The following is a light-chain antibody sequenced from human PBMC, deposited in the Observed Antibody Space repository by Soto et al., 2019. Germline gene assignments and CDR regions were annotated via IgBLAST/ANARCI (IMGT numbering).Light chain of an antibody. CDR1: SSDVGGYNY. Sequence: QSALTQPPSASGSPGQSVTVSCTGTSSDVGGYNYVSWYQQYPGKAPKLIIYEVSKRPSGVPDRFSGSKSGNTASLTVSGLQAEDEADYYCSSYADSDNWVFGGGTQLTVL. CDR3: SSYADSDNWV. V-gene: IGLV2-8*01. J-gene: IGLJ3*02. CDR2: EVS.